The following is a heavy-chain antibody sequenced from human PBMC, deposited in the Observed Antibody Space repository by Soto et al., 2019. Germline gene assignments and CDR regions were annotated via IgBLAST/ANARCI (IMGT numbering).Heavy chain of an antibody. Sequence: QVQLVQSGAEVKKPGSSVKVSCKASGGTFSSYAISWVRQAPGQGLEWMGGIIPIFGTANYAQKLQGRVTMTTDTSTSTAYMELRSLRSDDTAVYYCARDPVAKLGGGNWFDPWGQGTLVTVSS. CDR1: GGTFSSYA. J-gene: IGHJ5*02. D-gene: IGHD3-16*01. V-gene: IGHV1-69*06. CDR3: ARDPVAKLGGGNWFDP. CDR2: IIPIFGTA.